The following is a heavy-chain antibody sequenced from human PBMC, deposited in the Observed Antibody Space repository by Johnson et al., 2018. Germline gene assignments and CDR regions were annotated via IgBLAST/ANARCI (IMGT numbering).Heavy chain of an antibody. Sequence: QVQLQQWGAGLLKXSETXSLXCAVDGGPFSSYYWSWIRQPPGKGLEWIGEVNHGGSANDNPSLKSRATLSIDTSKRPFSLKLKPVTAADTAVDYCARGRVHEFSGFGHSHYALDVWGQGTTVTVSS. CDR2: VNHGGSA. CDR3: ARGRVHEFSGFGHSHYALDV. CDR1: GGPFSSYY. V-gene: IGHV4-34*04. J-gene: IGHJ6*02. D-gene: IGHD3-22*01.